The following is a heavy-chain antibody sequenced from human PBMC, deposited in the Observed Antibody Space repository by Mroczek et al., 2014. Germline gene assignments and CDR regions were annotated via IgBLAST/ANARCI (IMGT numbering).Heavy chain of an antibody. J-gene: IGHJ3*02. Sequence: QVQLQESGPGLVKPSQTLSLTCTVSGGSISSGSYYWSWIRQPAGKGLEWIGRIYTSGSTNYNPSLKSRVTISVDTSKNQFSLKLSSVTAADTAVYYCARSWVTTTLDSHAFDIWGQGTMVTVSS. CDR1: GGSISSGSYY. CDR2: IYTSGST. CDR3: ARSWVTTTLDSHAFDI. D-gene: IGHD4-17*01. V-gene: IGHV4-61*02.